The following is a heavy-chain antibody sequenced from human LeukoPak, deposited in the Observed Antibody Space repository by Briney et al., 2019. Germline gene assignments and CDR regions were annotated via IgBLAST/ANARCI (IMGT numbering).Heavy chain of an antibody. V-gene: IGHV3-21*01. D-gene: IGHD3-22*01. J-gene: IGHJ6*04. Sequence: GGSLRLSCAASGFTFSSYWMSWVRQAPGKGLKWVSSINSRSSSIYYADSVKGRFTISRDNAKNSLYLQMNSLRAEDTAVYYCARGPTMKMDVWGKGTTVTVSS. CDR2: INSRSSSI. CDR3: ARGPTMKMDV. CDR1: GFTFSSYW.